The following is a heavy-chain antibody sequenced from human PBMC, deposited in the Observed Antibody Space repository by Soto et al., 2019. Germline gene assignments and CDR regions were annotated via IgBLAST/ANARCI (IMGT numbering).Heavy chain of an antibody. CDR3: VRDSRTGCSSVNCYMH. CDR1: GFIFSGSA. D-gene: IGHD2-15*01. CDR2: IRSRANNYAT. Sequence: EVKLVESGGGLVQPGGSLKLSCAASGFIFSGSAIHWVRQASGKGLEWVGRIRSRANNYATSFAASVKGRFIFSRDDSKNMAYLQMNTLKTEDTAVYYCVRDSRTGCSSVNCYMHWGQGTLVSVSS. V-gene: IGHV3-73*02. J-gene: IGHJ4*02.